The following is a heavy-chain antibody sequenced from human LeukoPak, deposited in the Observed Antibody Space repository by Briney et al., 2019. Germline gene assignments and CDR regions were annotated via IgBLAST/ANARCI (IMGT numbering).Heavy chain of an antibody. CDR3: AREVSSGWPFPFDY. Sequence: SVKVSCKASGCTFSSYAISWVRQAPGQGLEWMGRIIPIFGTANYAQKFQGRVTITTHGSTSTAYMELSSLICEDAAVYSFAREVSSGWPFPFDYSGQGTLVTVSS. V-gene: IGHV1-69*05. D-gene: IGHD6-19*01. CDR1: GCTFSSYA. CDR2: IIPIFGTA. J-gene: IGHJ4*02.